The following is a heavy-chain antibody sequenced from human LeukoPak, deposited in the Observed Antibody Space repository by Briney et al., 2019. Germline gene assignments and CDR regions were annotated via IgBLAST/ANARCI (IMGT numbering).Heavy chain of an antibody. V-gene: IGHV1-18*01. CDR2: VSLYESDT. CDR3: ARCIGGPYYYYGMDV. D-gene: IGHD1-26*01. J-gene: IGHJ6*02. CDR1: RYTFNKYG. Sequence: ASVKVSCKTSRYTFNKYGLIWVRQAPGQGLEWMGWVSLYESDTKYGQNFQGRVTLTTDSSTYTAYLELKSLRSDDTAVYYCARCIGGPYYYYGMDVWGQGTTVTVSS.